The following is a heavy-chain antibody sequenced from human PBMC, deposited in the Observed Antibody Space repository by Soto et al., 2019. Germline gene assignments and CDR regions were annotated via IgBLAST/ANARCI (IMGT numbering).Heavy chain of an antibody. CDR2: VSGSGTGT. J-gene: IGHJ4*02. CDR3: AKDVSGGYYYFDY. Sequence: GGSLRLSCAASGFTFSSYAMSWVRQVPGKGLEWVSVVSGSGTGTYYADSVKGRFTISRDNPKNTLYLQMNSLRAEDTAVYYCAKDVSGGYYYFDYWGQGALVTVSS. D-gene: IGHD3-22*01. CDR1: GFTFSSYA. V-gene: IGHV3-23*01.